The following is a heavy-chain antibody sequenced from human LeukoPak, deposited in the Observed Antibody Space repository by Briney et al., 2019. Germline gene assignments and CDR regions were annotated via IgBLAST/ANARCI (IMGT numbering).Heavy chain of an antibody. CDR2: IYTSGST. CDR3: ARGDDYGDYNWFDP. Sequence: PSQTLSLTCTVSGGSISSGSYYWSWNRQPAGKGLEWIGRIYTSGSTNYNPSLKSRVTISVDTSKNQFSLKLSSVTAADTAVYYCARGDDYGDYNWFDPWGQGTLVTVSS. D-gene: IGHD4-17*01. V-gene: IGHV4-61*02. CDR1: GGSISSGSYY. J-gene: IGHJ5*02.